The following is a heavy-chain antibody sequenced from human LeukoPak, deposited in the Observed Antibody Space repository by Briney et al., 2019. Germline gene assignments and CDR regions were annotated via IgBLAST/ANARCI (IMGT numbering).Heavy chain of an antibody. CDR2: IFWDDEE. CDR1: GFSLSTSGVG. D-gene: IGHD6-13*01. J-gene: IGHJ4*02. V-gene: IGHV2-5*02. Sequence: SGPALVKPTQTLTLTCTVSGFSLSTSGVGMGWIRQAPGKALEWLAVIFWDDEERYSPTLKSRLTITKDTPTNQVVLTLTNLDPVDTATYYCAHRPPAATNTDRYFFDYWGQGTLVTVSS. CDR3: AHRPPAATNTDRYFFDY.